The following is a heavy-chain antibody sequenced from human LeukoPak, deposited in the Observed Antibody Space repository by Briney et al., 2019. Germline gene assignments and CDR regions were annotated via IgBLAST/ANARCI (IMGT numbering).Heavy chain of an antibody. CDR2: IYYSGST. Sequence: SETLSLTCTVSGGSVNSGTYYWSWIRQPPGKGLEWIGYIYYSGSTNYNPSLKSRVTISADTSKNQFSLKLSSVTAADTAVYYCARYVVVTAMFDYWGQGTLVTVSS. J-gene: IGHJ4*02. CDR3: ARYVVVTAMFDY. D-gene: IGHD2-21*02. CDR1: GGSVNSGTYY. V-gene: IGHV4-61*01.